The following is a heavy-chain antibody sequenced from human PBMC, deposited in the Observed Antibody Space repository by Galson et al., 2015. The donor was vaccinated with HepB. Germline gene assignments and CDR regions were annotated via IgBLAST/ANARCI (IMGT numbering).Heavy chain of an antibody. CDR2: ISAYNGNT. CDR1: GYTFTSYG. CDR3: ARDVAVMTTVTTGTSNTGKYYYYGMDV. V-gene: IGHV1-18*04. Sequence: SVKVSCKASGYTFTSYGISWVRQAPGQGLEWMGWISAYNGNTNYAQKLQGRVTMTTDTSTSTAYMELRSLRSDDTAVYYCARDVAVMTTVTTGTSNTGKYYYYGMDVWGQGTTVTVSS. J-gene: IGHJ6*02. D-gene: IGHD4-11*01.